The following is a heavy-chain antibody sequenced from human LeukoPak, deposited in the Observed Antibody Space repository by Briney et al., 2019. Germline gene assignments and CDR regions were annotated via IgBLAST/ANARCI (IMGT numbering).Heavy chain of an antibody. Sequence: GGSLRLSCAASGFTVSSNYMSWVRQAPGKGLEWVSVIYSSGMTYYAYSVKGRFTISRDNSKNTLYLHMNSLRAEDTAVYYCARDLYGVSHDYWGQGTLVTVSS. D-gene: IGHD4-17*01. CDR2: IYSSGMT. J-gene: IGHJ4*02. V-gene: IGHV3-53*01. CDR1: GFTVSSNY. CDR3: ARDLYGVSHDY.